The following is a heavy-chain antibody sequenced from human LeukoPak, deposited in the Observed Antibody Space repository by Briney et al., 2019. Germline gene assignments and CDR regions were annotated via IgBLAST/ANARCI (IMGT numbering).Heavy chain of an antibody. CDR2: IKQDGSQK. Sequence: GGSLRLSCAAFGFTFSRYWMSWVRQAPGKGLEWVANIKQDGSQKSYVDSVKGRFTISRDNANNLLYLQMNSLRAEDTAVYYCARESFAARWDWGQGTLVTVSS. V-gene: IGHV3-7*01. D-gene: IGHD6-6*01. CDR1: GFTFSRYW. J-gene: IGHJ4*02. CDR3: ARESFAARWD.